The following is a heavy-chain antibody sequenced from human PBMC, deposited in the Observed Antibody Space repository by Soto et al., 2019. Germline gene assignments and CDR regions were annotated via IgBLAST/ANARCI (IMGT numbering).Heavy chain of an antibody. Sequence: GESLKISCAASGFTFSNYGLSWVRQVPGKGLEWVSAISGSGGGTYYAASVKGRFTISRDNSKNTLYLQMNNLRAEDTASYYCAKDRAARPPRYYYDMDVWGQGTTVTVSS. V-gene: IGHV3-23*01. CDR3: AKDRAARPPRYYYDMDV. CDR2: ISGSGGGT. J-gene: IGHJ6*02. CDR1: GFTFSNYG. D-gene: IGHD6-6*01.